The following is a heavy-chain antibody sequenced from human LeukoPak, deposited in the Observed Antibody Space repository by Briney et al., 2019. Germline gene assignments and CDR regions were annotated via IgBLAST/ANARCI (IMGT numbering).Heavy chain of an antibody. Sequence: GGSLRLSCAASGFTFSSYAMSWVRQAPGKGLQWVSSISDRDGSTYYADSVKGRFTISRDNSKNTLYLQMNSLRAEDTAVYYCAKDWDMAPGYWGEGSLVTAPS. CDR2: ISDRDGST. V-gene: IGHV3-23*01. CDR3: AKDWDMAPGY. J-gene: IGHJ4*02. D-gene: IGHD2-15*01. CDR1: GFTFSSYA.